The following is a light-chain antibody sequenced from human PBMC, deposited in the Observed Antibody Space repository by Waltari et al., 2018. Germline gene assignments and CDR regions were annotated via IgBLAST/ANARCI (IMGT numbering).Light chain of an antibody. CDR3: CSYTTSSTYV. Sequence: QSALTQPASVSGSPGQSITISCTGTSRDVGGYNYVSWYQQHPGNVPKPMIYDVSNRPSEISNRFSGSKSGNTASLTISGLQADDEADYYCCSYTTSSTYVFGPGTKVTVL. V-gene: IGLV2-14*01. CDR2: DVS. CDR1: SRDVGGYNY. J-gene: IGLJ1*01.